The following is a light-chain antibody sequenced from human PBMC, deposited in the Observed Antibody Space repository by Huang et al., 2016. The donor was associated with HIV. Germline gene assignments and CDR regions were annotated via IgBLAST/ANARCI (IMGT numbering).Light chain of an antibody. CDR1: QSFSSNY. Sequence: EIVLTQSPGTLSLSPGERATLSCRASQSFSSNYLAWYQQKPGQAPRRLIYGASSRATGIPDRLSGSGSGTDFTLIISRLEPEDFAVYYCQQYGSSVVTFGQGTKVEVK. CDR2: GAS. J-gene: IGKJ1*01. CDR3: QQYGSSVVT. V-gene: IGKV3-20*01.